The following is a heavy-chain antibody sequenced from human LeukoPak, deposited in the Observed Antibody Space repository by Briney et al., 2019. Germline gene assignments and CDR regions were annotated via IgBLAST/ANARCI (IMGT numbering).Heavy chain of an antibody. Sequence: PGGSLRLSCAASAFTFSSYGMHWVRQAPGKGLEWVAVIWYDGSNKYYADSVKGRFTISRDNSKSTLYLQMNSLRAEDTAVYYCAKIRVSSGWYYFDYWGQGTLVTVSS. V-gene: IGHV3-33*06. J-gene: IGHJ4*02. CDR3: AKIRVSSGWYYFDY. CDR2: IWYDGSNK. D-gene: IGHD6-19*01. CDR1: AFTFSSYG.